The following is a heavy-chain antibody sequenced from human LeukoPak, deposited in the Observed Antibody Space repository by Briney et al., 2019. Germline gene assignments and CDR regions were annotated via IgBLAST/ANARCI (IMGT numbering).Heavy chain of an antibody. CDR2: IKSKTDGGTT. CDR3: VRDQYCASSSCPGAFDL. J-gene: IGHJ3*01. Sequence: KAGGSLRLSCAASGFNFYYDWMSWVRQAPGKGLEWVGCIKSKTDGGTTEYAAPVKGRFTISRDDSRNTLYLQMSSLKTEDTAVYYCVRDQYCASSSCPGAFDLWGQGTVVTVSS. CDR1: GFNFYYDW. V-gene: IGHV3-15*01. D-gene: IGHD2-2*01.